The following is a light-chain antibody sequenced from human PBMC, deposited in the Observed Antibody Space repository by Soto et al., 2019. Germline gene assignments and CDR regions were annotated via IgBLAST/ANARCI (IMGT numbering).Light chain of an antibody. CDR1: QSVSSY. CDR2: DAS. Sequence: EIVFTQSPATLSFSPGGKATLSCRASQSVSSYLAWYQQKPGQAPRLLIYDASNRATGIPARFSGSGSGTDFTLTISSLEPEDFAVYYCQQRSNCPLTFGGGTKVDIK. V-gene: IGKV3-11*01. J-gene: IGKJ4*01. CDR3: QQRSNCPLT.